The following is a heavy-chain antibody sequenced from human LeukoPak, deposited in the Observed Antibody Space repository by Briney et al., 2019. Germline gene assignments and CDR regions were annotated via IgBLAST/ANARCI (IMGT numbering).Heavy chain of an antibody. Sequence: ASVKVSCKASGYTFTGYYMHWGRHAPGQGLEWMGWINPNSGGTNYAQKFQGRVTMTRDTSLSTAYMEVSRLRSDDTAVYYCARVGYYYYGMDVWGQGTTVTVSS. CDR3: ARVGYYYYGMDV. CDR1: GYTFTGYY. CDR2: INPNSGGT. D-gene: IGHD3-16*01. V-gene: IGHV1-2*02. J-gene: IGHJ6*02.